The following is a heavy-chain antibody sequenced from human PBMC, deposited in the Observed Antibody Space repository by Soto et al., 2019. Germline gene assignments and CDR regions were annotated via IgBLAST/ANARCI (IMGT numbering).Heavy chain of an antibody. CDR3: AAGGGLPRYC. CDR2: IYHSGST. D-gene: IGHD5-12*01. Sequence: QLQLQESGSGLVKPSQTLSLTCAVSGGSISSGGYSWSWIRQPPGKGLEWIGYIYHSGSTYYNPSRKSRVTRSVDRSKNQFSLKLSSGTAADTAVYYCAAGGGLPRYCWGQGTLVTVSS. V-gene: IGHV4-30-2*01. J-gene: IGHJ4*02. CDR1: GGSISSGGYS.